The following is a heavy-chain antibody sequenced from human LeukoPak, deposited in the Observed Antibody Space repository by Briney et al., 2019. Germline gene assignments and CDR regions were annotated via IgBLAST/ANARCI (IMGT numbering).Heavy chain of an antibody. D-gene: IGHD3-16*02. CDR1: GYTFTSYY. Sequence: ASVKVSCKASGYTFTSYYMHWVRQAPGQGLEWMGIINPSGGSTSYAQKFQGRVTMTRDTSTSTVYMELRSLRSDDTAVYYCARDGYYDYVWGSYRYMRDDYWGQGTLVTVSS. CDR2: INPSGGST. CDR3: ARDGYYDYVWGSYRYMRDDY. J-gene: IGHJ4*02. V-gene: IGHV1-46*01.